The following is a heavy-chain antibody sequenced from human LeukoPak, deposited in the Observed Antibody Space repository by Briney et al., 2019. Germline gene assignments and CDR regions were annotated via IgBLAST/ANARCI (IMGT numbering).Heavy chain of an antibody. CDR3: ARERGYDSWSGSRVLFDH. Sequence: GGSLRLSCAASGFTFSSYSMNWVRQAPGKGLEWVSSISSSSSYIYYADSVKGRFTISRDNAKNSLYLQMNSLRAEDTAVYYCARERGYDSWSGSRVLFDHWGQGTLVTVSS. J-gene: IGHJ4*02. V-gene: IGHV3-21*01. CDR2: ISSSSSYI. D-gene: IGHD3-3*01. CDR1: GFTFSSYS.